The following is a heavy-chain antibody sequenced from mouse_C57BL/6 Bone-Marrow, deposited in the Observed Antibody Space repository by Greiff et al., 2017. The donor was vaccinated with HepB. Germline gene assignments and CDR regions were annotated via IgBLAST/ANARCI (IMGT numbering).Heavy chain of an antibody. D-gene: IGHD1-1*01. Sequence: VQLVESGPGLVQPSQSLSITCTVSGFSLTSYGVHWVRQSPGKGLEWLGVIWSGGSTDYNAAFISRLSISKDNSKSQVFFKMNSLQADDTAIYYCARNPYYYGSSYGAMVYWGQGTSVTVSS. J-gene: IGHJ4*01. CDR3: ARNPYYYGSSYGAMVY. V-gene: IGHV2-2*01. CDR1: GFSLTSYG. CDR2: IWSGGST.